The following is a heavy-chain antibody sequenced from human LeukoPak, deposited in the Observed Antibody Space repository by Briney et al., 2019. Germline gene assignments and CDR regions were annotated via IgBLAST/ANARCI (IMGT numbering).Heavy chain of an antibody. CDR1: GFTFSSYA. CDR3: VKEIDYYDSSGPVEH. D-gene: IGHD3-22*01. Sequence: GGPLRLSRSASGFTFSSYAMHWVRQAPGKGLEYVSAISSNGGSTYYADSVKGRFTISRDNSKNTLYLQMSSLRAEDTAVYYCVKEIDYYDSSGPVEHWGQGTLVTVSS. J-gene: IGHJ1*01. CDR2: ISSNGGST. V-gene: IGHV3-64D*06.